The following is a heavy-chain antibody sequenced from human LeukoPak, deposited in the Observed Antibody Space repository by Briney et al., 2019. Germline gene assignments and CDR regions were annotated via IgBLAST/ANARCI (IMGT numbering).Heavy chain of an antibody. CDR1: GYTFTGYY. CDR2: INPNSGGT. J-gene: IGHJ3*02. CDR3: ARVRSDYAGFDI. D-gene: IGHD5-12*01. V-gene: IGHV1-2*06. Sequence: ASVKVSCKASGYTFTGYYMHWVRQAPGQGLEWMGRINPNSGGTNYAQKFQGRVTMTRDTSISTAYMELSRLRSDDTAVYYCARVRSDYAGFDIWGQGTMVTASS.